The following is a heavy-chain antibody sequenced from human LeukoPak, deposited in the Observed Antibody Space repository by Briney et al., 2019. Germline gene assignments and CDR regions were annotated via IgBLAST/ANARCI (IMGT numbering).Heavy chain of an antibody. Sequence: KPSETLSLTCTVSGGSISSSSYYWGWIRQPPGKGLEWIGSIYYSGSTYYNPSLKSRVTISVDTSKNQFSLKLSSVTAADTAVYYCARGTTEGYFDYWGQGTLVTVSS. CDR2: IYYSGST. J-gene: IGHJ4*02. CDR1: GGSISSSSYY. V-gene: IGHV4-39*01. CDR3: ARGTTEGYFDY. D-gene: IGHD1-1*01.